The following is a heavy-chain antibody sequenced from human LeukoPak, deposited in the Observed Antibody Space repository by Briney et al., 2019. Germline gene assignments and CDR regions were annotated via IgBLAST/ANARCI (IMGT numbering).Heavy chain of an antibody. Sequence: SETLSLTCTVSGGSISSYYWSWIRQPPGRGLEWIGEINHSGSTNYNPSLKSRVAISVDTSKNQFSLKLNSVTAADTALYYCARAVDAGGMDVWGQGTTVTVSS. CDR1: GGSISSYY. J-gene: IGHJ6*02. CDR2: INHSGST. V-gene: IGHV4-34*01. D-gene: IGHD2-15*01. CDR3: ARAVDAGGMDV.